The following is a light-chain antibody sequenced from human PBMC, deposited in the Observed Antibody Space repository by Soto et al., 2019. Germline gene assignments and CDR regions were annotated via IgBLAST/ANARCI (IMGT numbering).Light chain of an antibody. Sequence: EIVLTQSPGTLSLSPGERATLSCRASQSVSSSYLAWYQQKPGQAPRLLIYGAFSRATGIPDRFSGSGSGTDFTLTISRLEPEDFAVYYCQQYGTSLLFTFGPVTKVDIK. J-gene: IGKJ3*01. CDR1: QSVSSSY. CDR2: GAF. CDR3: QQYGTSLLFT. V-gene: IGKV3-20*01.